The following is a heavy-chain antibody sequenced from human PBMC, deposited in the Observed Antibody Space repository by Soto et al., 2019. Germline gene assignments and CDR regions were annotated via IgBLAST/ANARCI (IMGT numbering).Heavy chain of an antibody. CDR1: GFTFSSYA. CDR2: ISGSGGST. CDR3: EKDRRAGGNSAFYFDF. J-gene: IGHJ4*02. D-gene: IGHD3-16*01. V-gene: IGHV3-23*01. Sequence: GGSLRLSCAASGFTFSSYAMSWVRQAPGKGLEWVSAISGSGGSTYYADSVKGRFTISRDNSQNTLYLQVNSLTAEDTAVYSCEKDRRAGGNSAFYFDFWGQRARVTVS.